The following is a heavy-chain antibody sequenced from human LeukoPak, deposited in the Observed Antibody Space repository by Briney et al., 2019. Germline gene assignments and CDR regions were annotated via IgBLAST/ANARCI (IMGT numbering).Heavy chain of an antibody. CDR3: AKDGGLWVSAHWGDS. CDR1: GFTFSSSG. V-gene: IGHV3-23*01. Sequence: GRSLRLSCAASGFTFSSSGMHWVRQAPGKGLEWVSTITTSDGNTYYADSVKGRFTVSRDNSKNTLFLQMNSLRAEDTAVYYCAKDGGLWVSAHWGDSWGRGTLVTVSS. J-gene: IGHJ4*02. CDR2: ITTSDGNT. D-gene: IGHD7-27*01.